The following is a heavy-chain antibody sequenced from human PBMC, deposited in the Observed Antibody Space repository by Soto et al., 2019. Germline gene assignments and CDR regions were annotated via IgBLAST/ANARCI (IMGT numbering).Heavy chain of an antibody. J-gene: IGHJ4*02. V-gene: IGHV3-23*01. CDR2: ISGRGGSS. CDR1: GFSFSSYA. CDR3: AKGSIEYSAAVDY. D-gene: IGHD1-26*01. Sequence: EVQLLESGGGLIQPGGSLRLSCSASGFSFSSYAMMWVRQAPGKGLEWVSVISGRGGSSYFADSAKGRFTISRDNSKNMLYLEMNSLRAEETAIYFCAKGSIEYSAAVDYWGQGTLVIVSS.